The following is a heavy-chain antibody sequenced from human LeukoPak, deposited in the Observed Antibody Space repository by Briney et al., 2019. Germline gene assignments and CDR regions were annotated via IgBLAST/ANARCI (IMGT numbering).Heavy chain of an antibody. J-gene: IGHJ4*02. CDR3: ARVEVNSHFDY. V-gene: IGHV4-59*01. Sequence: SETLSLTCTVSGGSISSYYWSWIRQPPGKGLEWIGYIYYSGSTNYNPSLKSRVTISVDTSKNQFSLKLSSVTAADTAVYYCARVEVNSHFDYWGQGTPVTVSS. CDR1: GGSISSYY. CDR2: IYYSGST.